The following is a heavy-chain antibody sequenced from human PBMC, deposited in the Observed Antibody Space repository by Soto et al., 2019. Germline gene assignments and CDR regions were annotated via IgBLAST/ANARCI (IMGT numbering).Heavy chain of an antibody. D-gene: IGHD6-13*01. V-gene: IGHV5-10-1*01. CDR2: IDPSDSYT. Sequence: PGESLKISCKGSGYSFTSYWIGWVRQMPGKGLEWMGRIDPSDSYTNYSPSFQGHVTISVDKSISTAYLQWSSLKASDTATYYCARPPTYSSSWYYSWGQGTMVTVSS. J-gene: IGHJ3*01. CDR1: GYSFTSYW. CDR3: ARPPTYSSSWYYS.